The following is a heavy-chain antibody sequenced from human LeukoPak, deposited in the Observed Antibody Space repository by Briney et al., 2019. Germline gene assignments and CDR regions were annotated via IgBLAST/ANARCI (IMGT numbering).Heavy chain of an antibody. D-gene: IGHD1-7*01. Sequence: SETLSLTCAVYGGSFSGYYWSWIRQPPGKGLEWIGEINHSGSTNYNPSLKSRVTISVDTSKNQFSLKLSSVTAADTAVYYCAAVGTTGRGWFDPWGQGTLVTVSS. V-gene: IGHV4-34*01. CDR3: AAVGTTGRGWFDP. CDR2: INHSGST. J-gene: IGHJ5*02. CDR1: GGSFSGYY.